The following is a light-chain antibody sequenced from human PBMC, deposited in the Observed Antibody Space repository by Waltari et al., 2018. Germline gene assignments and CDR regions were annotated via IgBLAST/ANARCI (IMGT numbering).Light chain of an antibody. Sequence: QSALTQPASVSGSPGQSITISCTGTSSAVGGYHYVSWYQQQPGKAPKLMIYDVAKRPSGVSNRFSGSKSGNTASLTISGLQAEDEADYYCSSYTSSSTFYLVFGGGTKLTVL. CDR2: DVA. V-gene: IGLV2-14*01. CDR1: SSAVGGYHY. J-gene: IGLJ2*01. CDR3: SSYTSSSTFYLV.